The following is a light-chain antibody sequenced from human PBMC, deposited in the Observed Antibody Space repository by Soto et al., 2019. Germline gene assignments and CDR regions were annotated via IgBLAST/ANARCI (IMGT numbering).Light chain of an antibody. CDR1: QSISYK. Sequence: DIQMTQSPSTLSASVGDRVTITCRASQSISYKLAWYQHKPGKAPKLLIYDASGLQSGVPSRFSGSGSGTEFTLTISSLQPDDFATYYCQHYNSYSEAFGQGTKVDIK. V-gene: IGKV1-5*01. CDR2: DAS. J-gene: IGKJ1*01. CDR3: QHYNSYSEA.